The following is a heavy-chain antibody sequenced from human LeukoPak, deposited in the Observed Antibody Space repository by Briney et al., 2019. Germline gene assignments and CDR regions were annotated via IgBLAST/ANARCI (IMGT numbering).Heavy chain of an antibody. Sequence: SETLSLTCTVSGGSISSSSYYWGWIRQPPGKGLEWIGSIYYSGSTYNNPSLKSRVTISVDMSKNQFSLKLSSVTAADTAVYYCARDYRLGDIVVVPPDYWGQGTLVTVSS. CDR2: IYYSGST. V-gene: IGHV4-39*02. D-gene: IGHD2-2*01. J-gene: IGHJ4*02. CDR1: GGSISSSSYY. CDR3: ARDYRLGDIVVVPPDY.